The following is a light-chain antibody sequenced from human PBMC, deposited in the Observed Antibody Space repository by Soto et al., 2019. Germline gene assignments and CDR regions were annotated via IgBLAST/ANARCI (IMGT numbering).Light chain of an antibody. V-gene: IGLV2-14*01. CDR3: SSYTSSSLYV. CDR1: SSDVGGSNY. CDR2: DVS. J-gene: IGLJ1*01. Sequence: QSALTQPASVSGSPGQSITISCTGTSSDVGGSNYVSWYQQLPGKAPKLMIYDVSDRPSGVSNRFSGSKSGNTASLTISGLQAEDEADYYCSSYTSSSLYVFGNGTRSPS.